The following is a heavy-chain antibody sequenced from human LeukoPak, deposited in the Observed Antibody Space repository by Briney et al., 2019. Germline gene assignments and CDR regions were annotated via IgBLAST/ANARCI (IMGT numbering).Heavy chain of an antibody. V-gene: IGHV4-59*08. Sequence: SETLSLTCTVSGGSISTYYWSWIRQPPGKGLEWIGYIQYSGSTNYNPSLKSRLTMSLDTSKNQFSLKLSSVTTADTAVYYCARLNYYDSSGATYYFDYWGQGTLVTVSS. CDR1: GGSISTYY. D-gene: IGHD3-22*01. CDR2: IQYSGST. CDR3: ARLNYYDSSGATYYFDY. J-gene: IGHJ4*02.